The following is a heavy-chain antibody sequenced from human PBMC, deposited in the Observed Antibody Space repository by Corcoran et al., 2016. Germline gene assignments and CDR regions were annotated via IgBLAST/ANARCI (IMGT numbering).Heavy chain of an antibody. D-gene: IGHD3-22*01. CDR2: IIPIFGTA. V-gene: IGHV1-69*06. CDR3: ARSDYDSSGYLYYFDY. J-gene: IGHJ4*02. CDR1: GGTFSSYA. Sequence: QVQLVQSGAEVKKPGSSVKVSCKASGGTFSSYAISWVRQAPGPGLEWMGGIIPIFGTANYAQKFQGRVTITAAKSTGTAYMELSSLRSEDTAVYDCARSDYDSSGYLYYFDYWGQGTLVTVAS.